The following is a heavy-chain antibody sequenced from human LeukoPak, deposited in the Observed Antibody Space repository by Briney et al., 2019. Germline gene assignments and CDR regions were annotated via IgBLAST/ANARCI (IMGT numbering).Heavy chain of an antibody. J-gene: IGHJ5*02. CDR3: ARVVTNWFDP. CDR2: ISGNNGNT. Sequence: ASVKVSCKASGYSFSSYGISWVRQAPGQGLEWMTWISGNNGNTDFAKNFQGRVTMTTDTSTTTVYMELRSLKSDDTAVYYCARVVTNWFDPWGQGTLVTVSS. CDR1: GYSFSSYG. V-gene: IGHV1-18*01.